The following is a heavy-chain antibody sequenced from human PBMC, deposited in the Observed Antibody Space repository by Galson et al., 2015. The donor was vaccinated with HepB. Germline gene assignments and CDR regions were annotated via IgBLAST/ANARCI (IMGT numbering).Heavy chain of an antibody. Sequence: ETLSLTCTVSGESVSSGNYYWTWIRQAPGKGLEWIAYMHYSGTTVYNPSLKGRVAISVDTAKNQFSLSLKSVTDADTAVYFCAKYVSGSGRFDPWGPGTLVTVSS. CDR1: GESVSSGNYY. CDR2: MHYSGTT. J-gene: IGHJ5*02. D-gene: IGHD3-10*01. V-gene: IGHV4-61*01. CDR3: AKYVSGSGRFDP.